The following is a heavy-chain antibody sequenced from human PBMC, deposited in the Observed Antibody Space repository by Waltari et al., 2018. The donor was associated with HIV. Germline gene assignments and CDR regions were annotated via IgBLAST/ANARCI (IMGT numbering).Heavy chain of an antibody. D-gene: IGHD6-13*01. V-gene: IGHV3-48*02. CDR2: ISSSSSPT. Sequence: EVQLVESGGNLVQPGGSLRLSCAASGFTFSRYSMNWVRQAPGKGLEWVSYISSSSSPTYYADSVRGRFTISRDNAKNSLYLQMNSLRDEDTAVYYCARRIAAGGTQYFEYWGQGTLVTVSS. CDR1: GFTFSRYS. CDR3: ARRIAAGGTQYFEY. J-gene: IGHJ4*02.